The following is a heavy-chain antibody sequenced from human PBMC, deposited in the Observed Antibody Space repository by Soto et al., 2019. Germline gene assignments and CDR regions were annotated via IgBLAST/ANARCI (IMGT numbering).Heavy chain of an antibody. CDR1: GGTFSSYA. V-gene: IGHV1-69*05. Sequence: QVQLVQSGAEVKKPGSSVKVSCKASGGTFSSYAISWVRQAPGQGLEWMGGIIPIFGTANYAQKFQGRVTITSDESTSTVYRELSSLRSEDTAVYYCACPRSSYYYYGMDVWGQGATVTGSS. J-gene: IGHJ6*02. D-gene: IGHD6-6*01. CDR3: ACPRSSYYYYGMDV. CDR2: IIPIFGTA.